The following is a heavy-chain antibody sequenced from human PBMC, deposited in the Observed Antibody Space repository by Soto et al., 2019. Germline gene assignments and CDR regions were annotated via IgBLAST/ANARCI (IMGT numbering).Heavy chain of an antibody. J-gene: IGHJ5*02. Sequence: ASVKVSCKASGYTFTSYGISWVRQAPGQGLEWMGWISAYNGNTNYAQKLQGRVTMTTDTSTSTAYMELRSLRSDDTAVYYCARDGLHLGELFHWFDPWGQGTLVTVS. CDR2: ISAYNGNT. D-gene: IGHD3-16*01. V-gene: IGHV1-18*01. CDR3: ARDGLHLGELFHWFDP. CDR1: GYTFTSYG.